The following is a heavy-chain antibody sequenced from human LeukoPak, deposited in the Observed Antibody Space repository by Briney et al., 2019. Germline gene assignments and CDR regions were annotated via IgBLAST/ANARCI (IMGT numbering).Heavy chain of an antibody. Sequence: GGSLRLSCAASGFTFSTYDMHWVRQGIGKGLEWVSGIGTAGDTYYPDSVKGRFTISRDNSKNTLFLQMNSLRAEDTAVYYCARDYYSSSYNYGMDVWGQGTTVTVSS. CDR3: ARDYYSSSYNYGMDV. CDR2: IGTAGDT. CDR1: GFTFSTYD. D-gene: IGHD6-6*01. V-gene: IGHV3-13*01. J-gene: IGHJ6*02.